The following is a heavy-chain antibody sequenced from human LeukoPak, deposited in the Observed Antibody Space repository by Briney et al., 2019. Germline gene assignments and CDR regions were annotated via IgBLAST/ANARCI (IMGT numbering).Heavy chain of an antibody. CDR2: IYWNDDK. V-gene: IGHV2-5*01. CDR1: EFSLSTSGVG. J-gene: IGHJ5*02. CDR3: AHISLIWSGELYTVEYSWFDP. D-gene: IGHD3-10*01. Sequence: ESGPTLVNPTQTLTLTCTFSEFSLSTSGVGVGWIRQPPGKALEWLALIYWNDDKRYSPSLKSRLTITKDTSKNQVVLTMTNMDPVDTATYYCAHISLIWSGELYTVEYSWFDPWGQGTLVTVSS.